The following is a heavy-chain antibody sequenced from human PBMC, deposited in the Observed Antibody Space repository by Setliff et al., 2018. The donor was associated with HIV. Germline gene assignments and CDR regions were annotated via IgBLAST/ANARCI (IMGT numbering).Heavy chain of an antibody. CDR1: GGSLTNDY. CDR3: ARAPSCADSWCYMYYYYYYGMDV. Sequence: PSETLSLTCTLYGGSLTNDYWTWIRQSPEKGLEWIGEIVDSGSTNYSPSLKSRVTISLDTSKKQFSLRLNSVTAADTGVYYCARAPSCADSWCYMYYYYYYGMDVWGLGTTVTV. J-gene: IGHJ6*02. V-gene: IGHV4-34*12. D-gene: IGHD2-8*01. CDR2: IVDSGST.